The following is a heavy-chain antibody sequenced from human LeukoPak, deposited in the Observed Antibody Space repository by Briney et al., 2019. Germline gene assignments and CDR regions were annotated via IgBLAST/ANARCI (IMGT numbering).Heavy chain of an antibody. CDR1: GFPFSAYN. Sequence: GGSPRPSRAASGFPFSAYNMNWVRRTPGKGLGWVSSITTSSSYMFYADSVRDRLTISRDTADNSLYLQMNSLRDEDPAVYYCARGLLGGNYGLWGQGTLVTVSS. V-gene: IGHV3-21*01. CDR3: ARGLLGGNYGL. CDR2: ITTSSSYM. D-gene: IGHD3-22*01. J-gene: IGHJ4*02.